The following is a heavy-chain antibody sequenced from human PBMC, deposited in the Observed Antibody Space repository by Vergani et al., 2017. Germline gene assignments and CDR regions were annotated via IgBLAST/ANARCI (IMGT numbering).Heavy chain of an antibody. CDR1: GGSISSGNYY. J-gene: IGHJ6*02. Sequence: QVQLQESGPGLVKPSQTLSLTCTVSGGSISSGNYYWSWIRQHPGKGLEWIGYIYYSGNTYYNPSLKSRVTISVDTSKNQFPLKLSSVTAADTAVYFCARVMYRDEASTGYRLEGMDIWGQGTTVTISS. D-gene: IGHD3-9*01. V-gene: IGHV4-31*03. CDR2: IYYSGNT. CDR3: ARVMYRDEASTGYRLEGMDI.